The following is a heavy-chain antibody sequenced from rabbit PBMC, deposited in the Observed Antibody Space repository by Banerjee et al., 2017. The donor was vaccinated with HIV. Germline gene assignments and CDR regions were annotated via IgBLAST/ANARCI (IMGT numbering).Heavy chain of an antibody. J-gene: IGHJ4*01. CDR3: ARTIDNGDGTYKL. V-gene: IGHV1S45*01. Sequence: QEQLEESGGDLVKPGASLTLTCTASGFSFSSSYWICWVRQAPEKGLEWIACIYGGSGATYYASWAKGRFTISKTSSTTVILQMTSLTAADTATYFCARTIDNGDGTYKLWGQGTLVTVS. D-gene: IGHD2-1*01. CDR1: GFSFSSSYW. CDR2: IYGGSGAT.